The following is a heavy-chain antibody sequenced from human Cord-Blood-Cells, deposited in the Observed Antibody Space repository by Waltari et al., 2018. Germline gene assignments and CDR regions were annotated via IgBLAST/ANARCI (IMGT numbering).Heavy chain of an antibody. D-gene: IGHD7-27*01. Sequence: QVQLVQSGAEVKKPGASVKVSCKASGYTFTSYAMHWVRQAPGQRLEWMGWINAGNGNTKYSQKFQGRVTITRDTSASTAYMELSSLRSEDAAVYYCARPPTGEDAFDIWGQGIMVTVSS. CDR2: INAGNGNT. J-gene: IGHJ3*02. CDR1: GYTFTSYA. CDR3: ARPPTGEDAFDI. V-gene: IGHV1-3*01.